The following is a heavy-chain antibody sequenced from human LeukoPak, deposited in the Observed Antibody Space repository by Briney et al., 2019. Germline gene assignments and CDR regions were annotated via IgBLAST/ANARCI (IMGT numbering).Heavy chain of an antibody. CDR1: GYTFTSYY. D-gene: IGHD3-16*01. Sequence: GASVKVSCKASGYTFTSYYMHWVRQAPGRGLEWMGIINPSGGSTSYAQKFQGRVTMTSDTSTSTVYMELSSLRSEDTAVYCCARAFRGRGGGAFDIWGQGTMVTVSS. CDR2: INPSGGST. J-gene: IGHJ3*02. V-gene: IGHV1-46*01. CDR3: ARAFRGRGGGAFDI.